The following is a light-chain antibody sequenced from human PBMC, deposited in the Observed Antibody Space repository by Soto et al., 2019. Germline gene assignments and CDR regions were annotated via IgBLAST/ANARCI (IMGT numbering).Light chain of an antibody. CDR2: KAS. CDR1: QTINNL. V-gene: IGKV1-5*03. Sequence: DIQMTQSPSTLSASVGDRVSITCRASQTINNLMAWYQQKPGQAPKLLIYKASNLETGVPSRFSGSGSGTHFTLVISSLQPEDFATYYCQQLNTYPVTFGGGTKVDIK. CDR3: QQLNTYPVT. J-gene: IGKJ4*01.